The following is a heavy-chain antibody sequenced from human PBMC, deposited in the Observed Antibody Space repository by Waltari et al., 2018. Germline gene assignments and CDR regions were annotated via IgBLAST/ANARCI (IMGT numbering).Heavy chain of an antibody. J-gene: IGHJ6*02. CDR1: GGSISSYY. CDR3: ARDYGSVYGMDV. D-gene: IGHD3-10*01. V-gene: IGHV4-59*01. CDR2: IYYSGRT. Sequence: QVQLQESGPGLVKPSETLSLTCTVSGGSISSYYWSWIRQPPGKGLEWIGYIYYSGRTNYNPSLKSRVTISVDTSKNQFSLKLSSVTAADTAVYYCARDYGSVYGMDVWGQGTTVTVSS.